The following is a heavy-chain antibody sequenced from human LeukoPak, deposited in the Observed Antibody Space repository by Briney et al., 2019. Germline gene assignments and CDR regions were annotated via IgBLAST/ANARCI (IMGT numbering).Heavy chain of an antibody. V-gene: IGHV4-34*01. Sequence: GSLRLSCAASGFTVSSNSMGWVRQAPGKGLEWIWGINRSGGTKYNPSLTRRVTITVDTSKTQFPLKLSSVTAADTAVYYCARGPRHAQNSSRGSCYAYYCYYMDVWGKGTTVTVSS. CDR3: ARGPRHAQNSSRGSCYAYYCYYMDV. CDR1: GFTVSSNS. J-gene: IGHJ6*03. CDR2: INRSGGT. D-gene: IGHD2-15*01.